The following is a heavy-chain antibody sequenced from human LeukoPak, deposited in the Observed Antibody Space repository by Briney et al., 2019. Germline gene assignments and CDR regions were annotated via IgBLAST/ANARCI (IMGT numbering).Heavy chain of an antibody. D-gene: IGHD3-3*01. CDR2: VDPEDGET. CDR1: GYTFTDYY. V-gene: IGHV1-69-2*01. Sequence: GASVKVSCKASGYTFTDYYMHWVQQAPGKGLEWMGRVDPEDGETIYAEKFQGRVTITADTSTDTAYMELSSLRSEDTAVYYCATEQTIFGVVIGAFDIWGQGTMVTVSS. J-gene: IGHJ3*02. CDR3: ATEQTIFGVVIGAFDI.